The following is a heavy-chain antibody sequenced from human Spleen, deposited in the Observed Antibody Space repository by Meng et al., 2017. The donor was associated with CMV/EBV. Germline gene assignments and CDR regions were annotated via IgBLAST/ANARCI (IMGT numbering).Heavy chain of an antibody. V-gene: IGHV3-48*01. J-gene: IGHJ4*02. CDR1: GFTFSNYE. Sequence: GGSLRLSCAASGFTFSNYEMTWVRQAPGKGLVWVSYISTSSSTIYYADSVKGRFTISRDNSKNTLYLQMGSLRAEDMAVYYCARDTYWGQGTLVTVSS. CDR2: ISTSSSTI. CDR3: ARDTY.